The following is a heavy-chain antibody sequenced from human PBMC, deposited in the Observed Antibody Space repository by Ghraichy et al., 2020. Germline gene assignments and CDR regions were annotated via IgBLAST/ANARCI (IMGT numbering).Heavy chain of an antibody. D-gene: IGHD1-1*01. J-gene: IGHJ4*02. Sequence: SETLSLTCAVSGASISSYYWWSWVRQPPGKGLEWIGEIYHSGSTNYSPSLKSRVTISVDQSKDQFSLKVTSVTAADTAVYYCARTGAAKPFDYWGQGTLVTVSS. CDR2: IYHSGST. CDR1: GASISSYYW. V-gene: IGHV4-4*02. CDR3: ARTGAAKPFDY.